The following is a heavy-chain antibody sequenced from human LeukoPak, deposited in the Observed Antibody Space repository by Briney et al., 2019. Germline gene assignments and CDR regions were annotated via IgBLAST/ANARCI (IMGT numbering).Heavy chain of an antibody. J-gene: IGHJ6*03. CDR1: GASFSDYY. CDR3: VRAISAADLYYSYYYMDV. V-gene: IGHV4-34*01. Sequence: SETLSLTCGVYGASFSDYYWNWIRQPPGKGLEWIGEVHHSGTTNYNPSLRSRATISVDTSKRQFSLKLSSVTAADSAVYYCVRAISAADLYYSYYYMDVWDKGTTVTVSS. D-gene: IGHD6-13*01. CDR2: VHHSGTT.